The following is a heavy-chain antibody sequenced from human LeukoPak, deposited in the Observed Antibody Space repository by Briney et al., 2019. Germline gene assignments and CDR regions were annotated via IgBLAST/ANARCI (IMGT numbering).Heavy chain of an antibody. Sequence: PGGSLRLSCAASGFTFSSYWMHWVRQAPGKGLEWVGRLKSKTDGGTTDYPAPVKGRFTISRDDSKDTLYLQLNSLKTEDTAVYYCTTDLFSTLTASGPFDYWGQGTLVTVSS. V-gene: IGHV3-15*01. J-gene: IGHJ4*02. CDR1: GFTFSSYW. D-gene: IGHD4-11*01. CDR2: LKSKTDGGTT. CDR3: TTDLFSTLTASGPFDY.